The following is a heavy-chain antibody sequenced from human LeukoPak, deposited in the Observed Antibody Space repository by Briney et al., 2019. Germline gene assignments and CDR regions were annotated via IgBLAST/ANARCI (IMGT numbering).Heavy chain of an antibody. CDR3: ARERSYVWGSYRYTGIPHYFDY. CDR2: ISSGGST. CDR1: GFTVSSDY. V-gene: IGHV3-66*02. D-gene: IGHD3-16*02. J-gene: IGHJ4*02. Sequence: GGSLRLSCAASGFTVSSDYMGWVRQAPEKGLEWVSLISSGGSTYYADSVKGRFTISRDNSKNTLYLQMNSLRAEDAAVYYCARERSYVWGSYRYTGIPHYFDYWGQGTLVTVSS.